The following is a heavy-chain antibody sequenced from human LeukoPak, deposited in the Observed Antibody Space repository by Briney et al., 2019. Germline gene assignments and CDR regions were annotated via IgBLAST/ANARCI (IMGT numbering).Heavy chain of an antibody. Sequence: GGSLRLSCAASGFTFSSYGMHWVCQAPGKGLEWVAFIRYDGSNKYYADSVKGRFTISRDNSKNTLYLQMNSLRAEDTAVYYCAKDHIADFDYWGQGTLVTVSS. CDR1: GFTFSSYG. CDR3: AKDHIADFDY. CDR2: IRYDGSNK. D-gene: IGHD6-13*01. V-gene: IGHV3-30*02. J-gene: IGHJ4*02.